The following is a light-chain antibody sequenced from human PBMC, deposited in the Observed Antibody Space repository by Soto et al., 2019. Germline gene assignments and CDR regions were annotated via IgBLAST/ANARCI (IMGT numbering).Light chain of an antibody. CDR1: QSIRDL. J-gene: IGKJ2*02. CDR3: QQYTGYPGT. CDR2: DAS. V-gene: IGKV1-5*01. Sequence: DIQMTQSPSTLSASVGDRVTITCRASQSIRDLLAWYQQKPGKAPKLLIYDASSLETGVPSRFSGSGSGTEFTLTISSLQPDDFAAYYCQQYTGYPGTFGEGTKLEIK.